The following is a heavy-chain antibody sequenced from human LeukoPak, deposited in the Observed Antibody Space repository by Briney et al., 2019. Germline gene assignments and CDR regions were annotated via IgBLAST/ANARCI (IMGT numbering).Heavy chain of an antibody. J-gene: IGHJ5*02. D-gene: IGHD3-10*01. CDR1: GFTFSSYS. CDR2: ISSSSSNI. Sequence: GGSLRLSCAASGFTFSSYSMNWLRQAPGKGLEWVSSISSSSSNIYYADSVKGRFTISRDNAKNSLYLQMNSLRAEDTAVYYCARASYYGENWFDPWGQGTLVTVSS. CDR3: ARASYYGENWFDP. V-gene: IGHV3-21*01.